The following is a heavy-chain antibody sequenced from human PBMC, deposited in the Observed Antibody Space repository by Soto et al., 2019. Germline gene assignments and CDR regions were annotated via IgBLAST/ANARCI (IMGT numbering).Heavy chain of an antibody. CDR2: IYSGGST. V-gene: IGHV3-53*01. J-gene: IGHJ4*02. CDR3: ATYTSLDY. D-gene: IGHD2-2*02. CDR1: GFTLSNYA. Sequence: GGSLRLSCAASGFTLSNYAMSWVRQAPGKGLEWVSLIYSGGSTFYADSVKGRFTISRDNSKNTLFLQMNSLRAEDTAVYFCATYTSLDYWGQGTLVTVSS.